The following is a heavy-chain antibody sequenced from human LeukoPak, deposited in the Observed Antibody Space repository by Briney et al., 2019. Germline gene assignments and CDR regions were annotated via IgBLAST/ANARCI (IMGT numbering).Heavy chain of an antibody. D-gene: IGHD3-22*01. Sequence: EASVKVSCKASGYKFTDYYMHWVRQAPGQGLEWMGWINPNSGGTNFAQKFQGRVTMTRDTSISTAYMELSRLRSDDTAVYYCARAITMIVVVPGYWGQGTLVTVSS. CDR1: GYKFTDYY. CDR3: ARAITMIVVVPGY. V-gene: IGHV1-2*02. CDR2: INPNSGGT. J-gene: IGHJ4*02.